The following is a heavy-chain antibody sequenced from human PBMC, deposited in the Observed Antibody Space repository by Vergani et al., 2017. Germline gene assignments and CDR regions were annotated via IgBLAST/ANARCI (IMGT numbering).Heavy chain of an antibody. J-gene: IGHJ3*02. CDR1: GFTFSSYW. V-gene: IGHV3-7*01. CDR3: ARTPTYEQWLVFKDFFDAFDI. CDR2: IKQDGSEK. Sequence: EVQLVESGGGLVQPGGSLRLSCAASGFTFSSYWMSWVRQAPGKGLEWVANIKQDGSEKYYVDSVKGRFTISRDNAKNSLYLQMNSLRAEDTAVYYCARTPTYEQWLVFKDFFDAFDIWGQGTMVTVSS. D-gene: IGHD6-19*01.